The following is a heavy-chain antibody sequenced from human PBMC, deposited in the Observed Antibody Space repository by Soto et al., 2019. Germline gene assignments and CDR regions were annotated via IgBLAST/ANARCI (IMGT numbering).Heavy chain of an antibody. Sequence: GGSLRLSXAASGFSFSRYAMSWVRQAPGKGLEWISYISMSSTTLFYADSVKGRFTISRDNAQKSLFLEMNSLRDDDTAMYFCARDAIGDATNWFDPWGQGTLVTVSS. CDR3: ARDAIGDATNWFDP. CDR2: ISMSSTTL. J-gene: IGHJ5*02. D-gene: IGHD3-16*01. V-gene: IGHV3-48*02. CDR1: GFSFSRYA.